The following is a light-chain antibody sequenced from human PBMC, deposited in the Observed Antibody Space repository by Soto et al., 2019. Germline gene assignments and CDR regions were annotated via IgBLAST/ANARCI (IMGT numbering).Light chain of an antibody. V-gene: IGKV3-11*01. J-gene: IGKJ5*01. CDR3: QHRHMWPIT. CDR2: DAY. CDR1: QSFRGL. Sequence: EVVLTQSPVPLSLSPWERDTLSCRASQSFRGLLAWYQQKPGQAPRLLIYDAYNRATGIPPRFSGSGSVTDFTLTISSLDPEDSAVYYCQHRHMWPITFGQGKRLEIK.